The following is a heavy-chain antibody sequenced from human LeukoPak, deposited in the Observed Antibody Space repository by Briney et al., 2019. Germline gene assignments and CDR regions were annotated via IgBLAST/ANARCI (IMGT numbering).Heavy chain of an antibody. CDR3: ASSPYSYYFDY. Sequence: SETLSLTCTVSGGSISSYYWSWIRQPPGKGLEWIGEINHSGSTNYNPSLKSRVTISVDTSKNQFSLKLSSVTAADTAVYYCASSPYSYYFDYWGQGTLVTVSS. J-gene: IGHJ4*02. CDR2: INHSGST. D-gene: IGHD2-15*01. V-gene: IGHV4-34*01. CDR1: GGSISSYY.